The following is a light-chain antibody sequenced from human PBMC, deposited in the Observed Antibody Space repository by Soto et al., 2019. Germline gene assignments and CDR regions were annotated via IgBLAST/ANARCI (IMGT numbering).Light chain of an antibody. CDR3: QHYDSYPWT. CDR1: QSISTW. Sequence: DIQMTQSPSTLSASVGDRVTITCRASQSISTWLAWYQQKPGKAPKVLIYDASSLESGVPSRFSGSGSGTEFSLTISSLQPDDFATYYCQHYDSYPWTFDQGTKVEIK. CDR2: DAS. J-gene: IGKJ1*01. V-gene: IGKV1-5*01.